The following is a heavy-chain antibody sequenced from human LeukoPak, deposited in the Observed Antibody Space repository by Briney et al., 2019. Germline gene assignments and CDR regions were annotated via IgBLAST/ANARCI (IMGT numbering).Heavy chain of an antibody. D-gene: IGHD6-19*01. CDR2: ISWNSGSI. Sequence: GGSLRLSCAASGFTFDDYAMHWVRQAPGKGLEWVSGISWNSGSIGYADSVKGRFTISRDNAKNSLYLQMNSLRAEDTALYYCANDSFSISVAVTNWGQGTLVTVSS. V-gene: IGHV3-9*01. CDR1: GFTFDDYA. J-gene: IGHJ4*02. CDR3: ANDSFSISVAVTN.